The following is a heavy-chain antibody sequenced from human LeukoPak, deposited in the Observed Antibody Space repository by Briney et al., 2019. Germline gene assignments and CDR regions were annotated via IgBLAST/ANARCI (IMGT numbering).Heavy chain of an antibody. CDR1: GFTVSSNY. CDR2: IYSGGST. D-gene: IGHD3-10*01. V-gene: IGHV3-53*01. Sequence: GGSLRPSCAASGFTVSSNYMSWVRQAPGKGLEWVSVIYSGGSTYYADSVKGRFTISRDNSKNTLYLQMNSLRAEDTAVYYCARDQGRGPFDYWGQGTLVTVSS. CDR3: ARDQGRGPFDY. J-gene: IGHJ4*02.